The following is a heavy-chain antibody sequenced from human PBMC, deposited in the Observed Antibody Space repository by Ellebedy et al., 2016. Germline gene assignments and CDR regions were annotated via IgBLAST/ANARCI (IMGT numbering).Heavy chain of an antibody. J-gene: IGHJ4*02. D-gene: IGHD3-22*01. CDR3: ARDVSLYSSSPSFDF. V-gene: IGHV4-59*02. Sequence: SETLSLXXTVSGGSVDPYYWTWIRQSPGKGLEWIGYVFYGGSTKYNRSLRSRVTISLDTAKNQFSLRLTSVAAADTAVYFCARDVSLYSSSPSFDFWGQGMLVTVSS. CDR2: VFYGGST. CDR1: GGSVDPYY.